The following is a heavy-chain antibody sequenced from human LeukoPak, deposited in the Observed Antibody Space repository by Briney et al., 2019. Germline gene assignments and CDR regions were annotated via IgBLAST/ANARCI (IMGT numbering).Heavy chain of an antibody. D-gene: IGHD5-18*01. Sequence: PSQTLFLTCTVSGGSISSGDYYWSWIRQPPGKGLEWIGYIYYSGSTYYNPSLKSRVTISVDTSKNQFSLKLSSVTAADTAVYYCASERGYSYGFPDYWGQGTLVTVSS. J-gene: IGHJ4*02. CDR2: IYYSGST. V-gene: IGHV4-30-4*08. CDR1: GGSISSGDYY. CDR3: ASERGYSYGFPDY.